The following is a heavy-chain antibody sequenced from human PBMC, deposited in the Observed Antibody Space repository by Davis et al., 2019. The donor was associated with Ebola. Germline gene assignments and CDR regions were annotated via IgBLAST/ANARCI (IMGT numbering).Heavy chain of an antibody. CDR1: GFPFSSYA. D-gene: IGHD6-13*01. J-gene: IGHJ6*02. V-gene: IGHV3-30-3*01. Sequence: GESLKISCAASGFPFSSYAMHWVRQDPGKGLEWVAVISYDGSNKYYADSVKGRFTISKDNSKKTLYLQMNSLRAEDTAVYYCARPLEGPTSPGYSNSWYYYYYGMDVWGQGTTVTVSS. CDR3: ARPLEGPTSPGYSNSWYYYYYGMDV. CDR2: ISYDGSNK.